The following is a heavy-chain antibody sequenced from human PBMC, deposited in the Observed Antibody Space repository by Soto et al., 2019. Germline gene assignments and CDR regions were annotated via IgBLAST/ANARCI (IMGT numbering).Heavy chain of an antibody. J-gene: IGHJ4*01. V-gene: IGHV4-30-4*01. Sequence: KTSETLSLTCTVSGGSINSGDYYWSWIRQPPGKGLEWIGYIYYSGSTYYNPSLKSRVTISVDTSKNQFSLKLSSVTAADTAVYYCTRTAGYVYQLLFNYWGQGTLVTVSS. CDR1: GGSINSGDYY. D-gene: IGHD2-2*01. CDR3: TRTAGYVYQLLFNY. CDR2: IYYSGST.